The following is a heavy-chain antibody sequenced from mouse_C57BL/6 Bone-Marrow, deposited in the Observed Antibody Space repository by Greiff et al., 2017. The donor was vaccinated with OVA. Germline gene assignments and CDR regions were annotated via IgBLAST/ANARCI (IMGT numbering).Heavy chain of an antibody. V-gene: IGHV1-7*01. Sequence: VQLQQSGAELAKPGASVKLSCKASGYTFTSYWMHWVKQRPGQGLEWIGYINPSSGYTKYNQKFKDKATLTADKSSSTAYMQLSSLTYKDSAVYDGASKRYDYDRGDWYFDVWGTGTTVTVSS. CDR3: ASKRYDYDRGDWYFDV. D-gene: IGHD2-4*01. CDR2: INPSSGYT. CDR1: GYTFTSYW. J-gene: IGHJ1*03.